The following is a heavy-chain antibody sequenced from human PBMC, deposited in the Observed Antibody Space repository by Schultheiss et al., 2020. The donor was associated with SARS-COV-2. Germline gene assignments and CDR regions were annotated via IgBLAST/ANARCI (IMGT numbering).Heavy chain of an antibody. D-gene: IGHD6-25*01. CDR3: IRRSMSAGWSYDL. V-gene: IGHV3-73*01. CDR2: ITRKAGNYAT. J-gene: IGHJ2*01. Sequence: GGSLRLSCAASGLTFSKAWMSWVRQASGKGLEWIGRITRKAGNYATAYTASLRGRFTLSRDDSQNVGFLQLSSLETEDTAVYYCIRRSMSAGWSYDLWGRGTLVTVSS. CDR1: GLTFSKAW.